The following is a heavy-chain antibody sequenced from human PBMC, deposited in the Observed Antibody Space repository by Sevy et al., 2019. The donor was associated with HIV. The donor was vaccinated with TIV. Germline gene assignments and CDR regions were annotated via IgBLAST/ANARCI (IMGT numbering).Heavy chain of an antibody. CDR1: GFTFSSYG. Sequence: GGSLRLSCAASGFTFSSYGMHWVRQAPGKGLEWVAVISYDGSNKYYEDSVKGRFTISRDNSKNTLYLKMNSLRAEDTAVYYCAKESTNRYYDFWSGYTNYYGMDVWGQGTTVTVSS. J-gene: IGHJ6*02. CDR2: ISYDGSNK. CDR3: AKESTNRYYDFWSGYTNYYGMDV. V-gene: IGHV3-30*18. D-gene: IGHD3-3*01.